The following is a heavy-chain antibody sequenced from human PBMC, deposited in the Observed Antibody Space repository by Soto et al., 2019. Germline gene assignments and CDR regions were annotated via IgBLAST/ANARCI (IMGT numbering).Heavy chain of an antibody. J-gene: IGHJ4*02. Sequence: EVQLVESGGGPVKPGGSLRLSCAASGFAFNTYSMNWVRQAPGKGLEWVAVITRSRSYIYYPDSVRGRFTISRDNAKNSRYREVNGLRAEDTTIYYGARADGCRIFDYWGQGTLVTVSS. CDR3: ARADGCRIFDY. CDR2: ITRSRSYI. V-gene: IGHV3-21*06. CDR1: GFAFNTYS.